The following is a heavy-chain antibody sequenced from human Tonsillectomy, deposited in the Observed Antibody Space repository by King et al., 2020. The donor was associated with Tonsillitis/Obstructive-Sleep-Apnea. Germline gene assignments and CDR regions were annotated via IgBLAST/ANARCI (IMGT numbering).Heavy chain of an antibody. J-gene: IGHJ4*02. CDR1: GFTISNYA. V-gene: IGHV3-30*04. CDR2: ISYDESNK. CDR3: ARGPNQTPYSYADC. D-gene: IGHD5-18*01. Sequence: HVQLVESGGGVVQPGRSLRLSCAASGFTISNYAMHWVRQAPGKGLEWVAIISYDESNKYYADSVKGRFTISRDTSKNTLYLQMNNLRPDDTAVYYCARGPNQTPYSYADCWGQGTLVTVSS.